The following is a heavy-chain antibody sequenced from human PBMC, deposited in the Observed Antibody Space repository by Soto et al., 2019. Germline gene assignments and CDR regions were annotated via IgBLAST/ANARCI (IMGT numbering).Heavy chain of an antibody. CDR3: ARMASFGSLNWFDP. Sequence: ASVKVSCKASGYTFTNNDVTWVRQATGQGLEWMGWMNPGSGDTGYAQKFQGRVTMTRDISIATAYMELSSLRSEDTAIYYCARMASFGSLNWFDPWGQGTLVTSPQ. D-gene: IGHD5-18*01. V-gene: IGHV1-8*01. CDR1: GYTFTNND. J-gene: IGHJ5*01. CDR2: MNPGSGDT.